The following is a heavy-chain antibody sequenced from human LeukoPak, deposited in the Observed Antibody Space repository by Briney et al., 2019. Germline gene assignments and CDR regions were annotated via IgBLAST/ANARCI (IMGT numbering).Heavy chain of an antibody. CDR3: AKDLDSSSWPYYFDY. J-gene: IGHJ4*02. D-gene: IGHD6-13*01. CDR1: GFTFSSYG. Sequence: GGSLRLSCAASGFTFSSYGMHWVRQAPGKGLEWVAFIRYDGSNKYYADSVKGRFTISRDNSKNTLYLQMNSLRAEDTAVYYCAKDLDSSSWPYYFDYWGQGTLVTVSS. V-gene: IGHV3-30*02. CDR2: IRYDGSNK.